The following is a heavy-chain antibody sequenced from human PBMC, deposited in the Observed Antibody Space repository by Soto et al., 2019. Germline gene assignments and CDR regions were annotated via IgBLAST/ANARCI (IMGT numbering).Heavy chain of an antibody. CDR2: ISYDGSNK. CDR1: GFTFSSYG. CDR3: AKDFDPGAFDT. J-gene: IGHJ3*02. D-gene: IGHD3-9*01. V-gene: IGHV3-30*18. Sequence: HPGGSLRLSCAASGFTFSSYGMHWVRQAPGKGLEWVAVISYDGSNKYYADSVKGRFTISRDNSKNTLYLQMNSLRAEDTAVYYCAKDFDPGAFDTWGQGTMVTVSS.